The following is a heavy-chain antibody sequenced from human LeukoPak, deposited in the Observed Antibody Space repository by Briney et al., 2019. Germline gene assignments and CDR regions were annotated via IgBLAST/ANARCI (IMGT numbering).Heavy chain of an antibody. CDR2: IDDSGST. CDR1: GASISGSDYS. D-gene: IGHD6-19*01. J-gene: IGHJ4*02. V-gene: IGHV4-39*01. Sequence: PSETLSLTRSVSGASISGSDYSWAWIRQPPGKGLEWIGTIDDSGSTYYNPSLKSRLTMSVDTSKNQFSLNLNPVNAADTALYYCARNVVSLNSNGFYYFDYWGQGSLLIVSS. CDR3: ARNVVSLNSNGFYYFDY.